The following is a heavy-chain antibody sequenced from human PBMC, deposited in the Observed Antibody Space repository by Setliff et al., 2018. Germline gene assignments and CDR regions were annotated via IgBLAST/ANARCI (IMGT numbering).Heavy chain of an antibody. J-gene: IGHJ6*02. CDR3: AKGLYCSSTSCYPFYYYYYGMDV. CDR1: GYTFIGYY. V-gene: IGHV1-46*01. D-gene: IGHD2-2*01. Sequence: GASVKVSCKASGYTFIGYYMHWVRQAPGLGLEWMGTIDPSSGRTSYAQKFQGRVTMTRDTSTSTVYMDMSSLRSEDTAVYYCAKGLYCSSTSCYPFYYYYYGMDVWGQGTTVTVSS. CDR2: IDPSSGRT.